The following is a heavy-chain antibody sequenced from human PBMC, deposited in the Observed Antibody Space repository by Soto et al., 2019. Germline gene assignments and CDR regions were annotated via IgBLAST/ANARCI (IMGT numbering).Heavy chain of an antibody. CDR3: ARSGPPSDY. CDR2: INAGNANT. V-gene: IGHV1-3*05. CDR1: GYTLCSYA. D-gene: IGHD3-3*01. Sequence: QVQLVQSGAEEKKPGASVKVSCKASGYTLCSYAMAWVRKTPGKRLEWMGRINAGNANTKYSQKFQGRVTITRDTAASAPYMALSSLRSEDTAVYCWARSGPPSDYWGQGTLVTVSS. J-gene: IGHJ4*02.